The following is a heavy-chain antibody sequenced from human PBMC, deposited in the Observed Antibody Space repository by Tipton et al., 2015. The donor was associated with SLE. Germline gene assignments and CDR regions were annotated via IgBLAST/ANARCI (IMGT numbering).Heavy chain of an antibody. Sequence: QLVQSGAEVKKPGASVKVSCKASGGTFSSYAISWVRQAPGQGLEWMGGIIPIFGTANYAQKFQGRVTITTDESTSTAYMELSSLRSEDTAVYYCARDHNGDYRYYYYGMDVWGQGTTVTVSS. CDR3: ARDHNGDYRYYYYGMDV. V-gene: IGHV1-69*05. J-gene: IGHJ6*02. CDR2: IIPIFGTA. D-gene: IGHD4-17*01. CDR1: GGTFSSYA.